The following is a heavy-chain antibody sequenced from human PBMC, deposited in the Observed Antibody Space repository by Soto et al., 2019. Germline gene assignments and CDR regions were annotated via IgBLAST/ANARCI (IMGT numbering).Heavy chain of an antibody. V-gene: IGHV3-23*04. CDR1: GFTFSSYA. CDR3: AKDFCRGASCDVYDF. CDR2: ISGCGGST. Sequence: EVQLVESGGGLVHPGGSLRLSCAASGFTFSSYAMHWVRQAPGKGLEWVSAISGCGGSTYYADSVKGRFTISRDNSKNTLYRQMNSLRAEDTSVNDCAKDFCRGASCDVYDFWGQGTLVTVSS. D-gene: IGHD2-15*01. J-gene: IGHJ4*02.